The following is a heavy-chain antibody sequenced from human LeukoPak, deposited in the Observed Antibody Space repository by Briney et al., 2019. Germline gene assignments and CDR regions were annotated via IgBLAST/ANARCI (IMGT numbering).Heavy chain of an antibody. CDR1: GGSISSSTDY. J-gene: IGHJ5*02. CDR2: IYYSGSA. CDR3: ARTPEVVGWFDP. Sequence: SDTLSLTCTASGGSISSSTDYWGWIRQPPGKGLEWIGSIYYSGSAYYNPSLKSRVTMSVDTPKNQFSLKMSSVTAADTAVYYCARTPEVVGWFDPWGQGTLVTVSS. V-gene: IGHV4-39*01.